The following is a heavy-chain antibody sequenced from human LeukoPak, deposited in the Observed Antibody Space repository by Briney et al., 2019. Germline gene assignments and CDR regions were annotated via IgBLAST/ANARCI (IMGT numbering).Heavy chain of an antibody. Sequence: AGGSLRLSCAASGFTVSSNYMSWVRQAPGKGLEWVSVIYSGGSTYYADSVKGRFTISRDNSKNTLYLQMNSLRAEDTAVYYCARENTIGIAVAGYFDYRGQGTLVTVSS. CDR2: IYSGGST. CDR3: ARENTIGIAVAGYFDY. CDR1: GFTVSSNY. J-gene: IGHJ4*02. D-gene: IGHD6-19*01. V-gene: IGHV3-53*01.